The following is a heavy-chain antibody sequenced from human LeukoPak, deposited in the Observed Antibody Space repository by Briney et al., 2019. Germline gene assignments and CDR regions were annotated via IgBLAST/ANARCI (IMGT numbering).Heavy chain of an antibody. V-gene: IGHV3-23*01. D-gene: IGHD1-1*01. CDR2: ISSAGADT. CDR1: GFAFSTYA. CDR3: AKMVRQQLGPNYGMDV. Sequence: GGSLRLSCAASGFAFSTYAMSWVRQAPGKGLEWASAISSAGADTYYADSVKGRFTISRDNSKNTLYLQMNSLRADDTAVYYCAKMVRQQLGPNYGMDVWGQGTTVTVSS. J-gene: IGHJ6*02.